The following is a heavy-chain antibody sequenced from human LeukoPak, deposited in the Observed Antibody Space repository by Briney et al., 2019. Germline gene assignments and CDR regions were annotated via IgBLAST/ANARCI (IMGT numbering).Heavy chain of an antibody. CDR1: GGTFSSYA. CDR2: IIPIFGIA. J-gene: IGHJ4*02. V-gene: IGHV1-69*04. D-gene: IGHD2-2*01. CDR3: ASSPSYCSSTSCPVRYFDY. Sequence: SSVKLSCKASGGTFSSYAISWVRQAPGQGLEWMGRIIPIFGIANYAQKFQGRVTITADKSTSTAYMELSSLRSEDTAVYYCASSPSYCSSTSCPVRYFDYWGQGTLVTVSS.